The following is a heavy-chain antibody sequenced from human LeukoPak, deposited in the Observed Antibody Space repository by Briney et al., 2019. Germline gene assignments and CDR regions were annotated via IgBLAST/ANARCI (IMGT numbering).Heavy chain of an antibody. J-gene: IGHJ4*02. V-gene: IGHV2-70*11. CDR3: ARRYCSGGSCYSEYDYFDY. D-gene: IGHD2-15*01. CDR2: IDWDDDK. CDR1: GFSLSTSGMC. Sequence: SGPTLVKPTQTLTLTCTFSGFSLSTSGMCVSWIRQPPGKALEWLARIDWDDDKYYSTSLKTRLTISKDTSKNHVVLTMTNIDPVDTATYYCARRYCSGGSCYSEYDYFDYWGQGTLVTVSS.